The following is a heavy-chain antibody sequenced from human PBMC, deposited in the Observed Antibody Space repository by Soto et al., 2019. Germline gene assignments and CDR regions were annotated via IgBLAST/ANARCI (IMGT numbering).Heavy chain of an antibody. CDR3: AKDGSHNFDY. J-gene: IGHJ4*02. CDR2: MSYDGSKE. CDR1: GFTFSPYA. D-gene: IGHD1-26*01. Sequence: QVQLVESGGGVVQPGRSLRLSCAASGFTFSPYAMPWVRQAPGKGLEWVALMSYDGSKEYYADSVKGRFTISRDNSKNTLYLQMNSLRAEDTAVYYCAKDGSHNFDYWGQGTLVTVSS. V-gene: IGHV3-30*18.